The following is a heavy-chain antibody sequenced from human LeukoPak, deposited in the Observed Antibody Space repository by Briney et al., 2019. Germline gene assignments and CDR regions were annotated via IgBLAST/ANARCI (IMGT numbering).Heavy chain of an antibody. CDR2: INQNGGEK. Sequence: GGSLRLSCAVSGFTFSDYWMNWVRQAPGKGLEWVASINQNGGEKYYVDSVKGRFTISRDNPRNSLYLQMSSLRAEDTAVYYCARDGTAPGLYFDLWGQGTLVTVS. V-gene: IGHV3-7*01. CDR3: ARDGTAPGLYFDL. CDR1: GFTFSDYW. J-gene: IGHJ4*01. D-gene: IGHD6-13*01.